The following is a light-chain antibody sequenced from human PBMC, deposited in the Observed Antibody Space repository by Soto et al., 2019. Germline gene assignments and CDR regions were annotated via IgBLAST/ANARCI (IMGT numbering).Light chain of an antibody. J-gene: IGLJ1*01. CDR2: YDN. Sequence: QAVVTQPPSASGTPGQRVTISCSGSNSNIGSNTVNWYQQLPGTAPKLLIYYDNLRPSGVPDRISGSKSGTSASLAISGLQSDDEADYYCAAWDDSLNGRAFGTGTKLTVL. CDR3: AAWDDSLNGRA. V-gene: IGLV1-44*01. CDR1: NSNIGSNT.